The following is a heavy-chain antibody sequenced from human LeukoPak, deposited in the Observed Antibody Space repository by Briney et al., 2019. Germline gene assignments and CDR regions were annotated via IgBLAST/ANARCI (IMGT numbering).Heavy chain of an antibody. V-gene: IGHV3-33*01. CDR2: IWYDGSIK. D-gene: IGHD1-26*01. CDR3: ARVGSGSYFLDGFDI. Sequence: GGSLRLSCAASGFTFSSYGMHWVRQAPGKGLEWVAVIWYDGSIKYYADSVKGRFTISRDNPKNTLYLQTNSLRAEDTAVYYCARVGSGSYFLDGFDIWGQGTMVTVSS. CDR1: GFTFSSYG. J-gene: IGHJ3*02.